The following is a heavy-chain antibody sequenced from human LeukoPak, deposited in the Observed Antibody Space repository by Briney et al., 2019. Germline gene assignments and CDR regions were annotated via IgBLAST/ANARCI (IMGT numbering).Heavy chain of an antibody. CDR1: GFTFSSYA. D-gene: IGHD6-19*01. CDR3: AKGGSDWPVTGDS. CDR2: ISGSGGST. Sequence: PGGSLRLSCAASGFTFSSYAMSWVRQAPGKGLEWVSSISGSGGSTYYADSVKGRFTISRDKSMNTLYLQMNSLRAEDTAVYYCAKGGSDWPVTGDSWGQGTLVTVSS. J-gene: IGHJ4*02. V-gene: IGHV3-23*01.